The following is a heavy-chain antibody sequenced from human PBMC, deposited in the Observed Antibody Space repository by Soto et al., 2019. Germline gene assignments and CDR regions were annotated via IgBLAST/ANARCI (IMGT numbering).Heavy chain of an antibody. CDR2: MSGTGGTT. CDR1: GFTFSRYA. Sequence: GGSLRLSCAASGFTFSRYAMSWVRQAPGKGLEWVSVMSGTGGTTYYAGSVKGRFTISRDNSDNTLYLQMNSLRVEDTAVYYCEKYPEYSAYDASHFDYWGQGTLVSVS. J-gene: IGHJ4*02. V-gene: IGHV3-23*01. CDR3: EKYPEYSAYDASHFDY. D-gene: IGHD5-12*01.